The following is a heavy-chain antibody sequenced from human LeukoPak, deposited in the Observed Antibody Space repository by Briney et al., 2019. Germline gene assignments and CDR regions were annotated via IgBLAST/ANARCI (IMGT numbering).Heavy chain of an antibody. CDR2: INTDGSST. Sequence: GGSLRLSCAASGFTFSSCWMHWVRQAPGKGLVWVSGINTDGSSTSYADSVKGRFTISRDNAKNTLYLHMNSLRVEDTAVYYCARESGGLYWWGQGTLVTVSS. J-gene: IGHJ4*02. V-gene: IGHV3-74*01. CDR1: GFTFSSCW. CDR3: ARESGGLYW. D-gene: IGHD2-8*02.